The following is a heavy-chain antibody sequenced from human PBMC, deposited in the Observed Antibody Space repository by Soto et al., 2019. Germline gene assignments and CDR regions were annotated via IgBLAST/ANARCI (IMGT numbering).Heavy chain of an antibody. V-gene: IGHV4-4*07. Sequence: KPSETLSLTCTVSGGSISSYYWSWIRQPAGKGLEWIGRIYTSGSTNYNPSLKSRVTMSVDTSKNQFSLKLSSVTAADTAVYYCARDLVTAIERALDYWGQGTLVTVSS. D-gene: IGHD2-21*02. CDR3: ARDLVTAIERALDY. J-gene: IGHJ4*02. CDR2: IYTSGST. CDR1: GGSISSYY.